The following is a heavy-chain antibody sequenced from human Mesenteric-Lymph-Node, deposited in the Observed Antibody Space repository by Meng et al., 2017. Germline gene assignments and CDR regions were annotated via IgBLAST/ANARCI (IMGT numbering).Heavy chain of an antibody. CDR1: GGSIRSGSYY. J-gene: IGHJ4*02. V-gene: IGHV4-39*01. CDR3: ARLVSGWSGSYYFGY. D-gene: IGHD6-19*01. CDR2: FYYSGST. Sequence: HLQRWESCHGLVKPSDTLALTAPVSGGSIRSGSYYCGWIRQPPGKGLEWIGTFYYSGSTYYNPSLKSRVTISVDTSKNQFSLKLSSVTAADTAVYYCARLVSGWSGSYYFGYWGQGTLVTVSS.